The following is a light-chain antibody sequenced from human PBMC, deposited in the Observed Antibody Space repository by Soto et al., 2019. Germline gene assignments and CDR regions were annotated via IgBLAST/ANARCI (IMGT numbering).Light chain of an antibody. CDR3: QQYGKSPQIT. CDR1: QSVSSK. J-gene: IGKJ5*01. V-gene: IGKV3-20*01. Sequence: MVMTQSPATLSVSPGERATLSCRASQSVSSKLAWYQQKPGQAPRLLIYGASTRATGIPDRFSGSGSGTDFSLTISRLEPEDFAVYYCQQYGKSPQITFGQGTRLEIK. CDR2: GAS.